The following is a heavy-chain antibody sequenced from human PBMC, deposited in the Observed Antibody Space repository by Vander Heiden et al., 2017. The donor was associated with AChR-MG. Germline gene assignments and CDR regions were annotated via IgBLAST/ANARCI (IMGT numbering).Heavy chain of an antibody. D-gene: IGHD4-17*01. CDR1: GFTFGSYW. Sequence: EVQLVESGGGLVQPGGSLRLSCAASGFTFGSYWMHWVRQAPGKGLVWVSRINSDGSSTSYADSVKGRFTISRDNAKNTLYLQMNSLRAEDTAVYYCARWGEYGDYIDGMDVWGQGTTVTVSS. V-gene: IGHV3-74*01. CDR2: INSDGSST. J-gene: IGHJ6*02. CDR3: ARWGEYGDYIDGMDV.